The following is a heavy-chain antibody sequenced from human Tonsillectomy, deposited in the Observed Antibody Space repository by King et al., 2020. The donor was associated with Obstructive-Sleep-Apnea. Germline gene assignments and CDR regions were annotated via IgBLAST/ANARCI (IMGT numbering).Heavy chain of an antibody. CDR1: GGSISSSSYY. CDR3: ARGRYVVRGANNWFDP. CDR2: IYYSGST. J-gene: IGHJ5*02. D-gene: IGHD3-10*01. V-gene: IGHV4-39*07. Sequence: QLQESGPGLVKPSETLSLTCTVSGGSISSSSYYWGWIRQPPGKGLEWIGSIYYSGSTYYNPSLKSRVTISVDTSKNHFSLKLSSVTAADTAVYYCARGRYVVRGANNWFDPWGQGNLVTVSS.